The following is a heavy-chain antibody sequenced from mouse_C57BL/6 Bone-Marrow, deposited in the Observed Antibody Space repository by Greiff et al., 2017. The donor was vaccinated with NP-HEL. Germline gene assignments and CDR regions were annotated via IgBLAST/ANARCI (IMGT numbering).Heavy chain of an antibody. CDR2: IYPRSGNT. Sequence: HVQLQQSGAELARPGASVKLSCKASGYTFTSYGISWVKQRTGQGLEWIGEIYPRSGNTYYNEKFKGKATLTADKSSSTAYMELRSLTSEDSAVYFCARVGLREFAYWGQGTLVTVSS. CDR3: ARVGLREFAY. V-gene: IGHV1-81*01. D-gene: IGHD2-4*01. J-gene: IGHJ3*01. CDR1: GYTFTSYG.